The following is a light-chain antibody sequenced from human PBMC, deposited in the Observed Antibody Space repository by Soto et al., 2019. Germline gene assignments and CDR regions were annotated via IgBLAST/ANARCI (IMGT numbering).Light chain of an antibody. Sequence: DSQMTQSRSSLSASVGDRVTITCRASQSISSYLNWYQQKPGKAPKLLIYAASSLQSGVPSRFSGSGSGTDFTLTISSLQPEDFATYYCQQSYSTPRTFGQGTRLEIK. J-gene: IGKJ5*01. V-gene: IGKV1-39*01. CDR3: QQSYSTPRT. CDR2: AAS. CDR1: QSISSY.